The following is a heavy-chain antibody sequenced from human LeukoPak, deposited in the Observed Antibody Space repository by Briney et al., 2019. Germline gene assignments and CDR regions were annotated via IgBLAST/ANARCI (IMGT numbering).Heavy chain of an antibody. CDR2: INYSGNS. CDR3: ASMVAADYFDY. Sequence: SETLSLTCTVSGDSISSGNYYWGWIRQPPGKGLEWIASINYSGNSQYNPSLKSRVTISVATSKNQFSLKLTSVTAADTAVYYCASMVAADYFDYWGQGTLVTVSS. V-gene: IGHV4-39*07. D-gene: IGHD2-8*01. J-gene: IGHJ4*02. CDR1: GDSISSGNYY.